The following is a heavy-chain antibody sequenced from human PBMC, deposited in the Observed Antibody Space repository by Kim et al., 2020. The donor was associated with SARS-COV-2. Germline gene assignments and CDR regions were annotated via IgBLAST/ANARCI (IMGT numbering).Heavy chain of an antibody. CDR1: GFTFDDYA. CDR3: AKEEGNMLPGSYYYYGM. D-gene: IGHD2-8*01. V-gene: IGHV3-9*01. Sequence: GGSLRLSCAASGFTFDDYAMHWVRQAPGKGLEWVSGISWNSGSIGYADSVKGRFTISRDNAKNSLYLQMNSLRAEDTALYYCAKEEGNMLPGSYYYYGM. CDR2: ISWNSGSI. J-gene: IGHJ6*01.